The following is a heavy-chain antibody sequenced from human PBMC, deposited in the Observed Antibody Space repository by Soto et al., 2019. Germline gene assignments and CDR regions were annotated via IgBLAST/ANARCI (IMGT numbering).Heavy chain of an antibody. J-gene: IGHJ4*02. D-gene: IGHD1-7*01. Sequence: QVTLKESGPVLVKPTETLTLTCTVSGFSLTNARMGVRWIRQPPGKALEWLAHIFSDDEKSYSTSLKSRLTISKDTSKRQVVLTMTNMDPVDTATYYCARKGTLGRVDRSYFAHWGTGTLVTVSS. CDR1: GFSLTNARMG. CDR3: ARKGTLGRVDRSYFAH. V-gene: IGHV2-26*01. CDR2: IFSDDEK.